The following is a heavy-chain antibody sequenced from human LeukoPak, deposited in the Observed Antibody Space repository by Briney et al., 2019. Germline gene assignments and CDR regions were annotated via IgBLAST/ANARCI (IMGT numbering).Heavy chain of an antibody. CDR3: ARQVTLYYYYYYGMDV. D-gene: IGHD2-21*02. Sequence: SETLSLTCTASGGSISSYYWSWIRQPPGKGLEWIGYIYYSGSTNYNPSLKSRVTISVDTSKNQFSLKLSSVTAADTAVYYCARQVTLYYYYYYGMDVWGQGTTVTVSS. J-gene: IGHJ6*02. V-gene: IGHV4-59*08. CDR1: GGSISSYY. CDR2: IYYSGST.